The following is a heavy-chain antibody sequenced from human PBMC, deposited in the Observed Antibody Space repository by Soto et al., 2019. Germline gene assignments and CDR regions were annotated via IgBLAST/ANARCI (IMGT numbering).Heavy chain of an antibody. CDR2: IYNTEST. Sequence: QVQLQESGPGLVKPSETLSLTCTVSGISINTYSWSWIRQPAGKGLEWIGHIYNTESTKYNPALKSRFSMSVDMSKNQFSLNLSSVTAADTAVYYCASDLSSSWFRVGYFDLWGRGTLVSVSS. V-gene: IGHV4-4*07. J-gene: IGHJ2*01. CDR1: GISINTYS. D-gene: IGHD6-13*01. CDR3: ASDLSSSWFRVGYFDL.